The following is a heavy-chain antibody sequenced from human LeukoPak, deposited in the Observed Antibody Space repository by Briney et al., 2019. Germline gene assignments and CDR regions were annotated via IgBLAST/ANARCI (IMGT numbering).Heavy chain of an antibody. CDR2: INPNSVGT. CDR1: GYTFTGYF. V-gene: IGHV1-2*02. D-gene: IGHD6-13*01. Sequence: ASVKVSCKAFGYTFTGYFLHWVRRAPGHRFEWMGWINPNSVGTYYTQRFQGRVTMTRDTSISTAYMELSSLRSDDTAVYYCARAQSLTAPAGTFANSWGQGTLVTVSS. J-gene: IGHJ4*02. CDR3: ARAQSLTAPAGTFANS.